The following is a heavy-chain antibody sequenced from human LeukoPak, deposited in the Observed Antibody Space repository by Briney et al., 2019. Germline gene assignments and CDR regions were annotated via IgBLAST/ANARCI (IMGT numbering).Heavy chain of an antibody. Sequence: GGSLRLSCAASGFTFSSYSMNWVRQAPGKGLEWVSSISSSSSYIYYADSVKGRFTISRDNAKNSLYLQMSSLRAEDTAVYYCARTGYSSGWYRNLHYYYMDVWGKGTTVTVSS. CDR2: ISSSSSYI. CDR3: ARTGYSSGWYRNLHYYYMDV. V-gene: IGHV3-21*01. CDR1: GFTFSSYS. D-gene: IGHD6-19*01. J-gene: IGHJ6*03.